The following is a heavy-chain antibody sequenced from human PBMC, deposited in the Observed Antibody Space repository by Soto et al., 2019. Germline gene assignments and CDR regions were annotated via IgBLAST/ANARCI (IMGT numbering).Heavy chain of an antibody. V-gene: IGHV4-61*01. J-gene: IGHJ4*02. CDR2: ISYSGST. CDR1: GGSVSSGTYY. D-gene: IGHD3-22*01. CDR3: ARERPYYGFDY. Sequence: NPSETLSLTCTVSGGSVSSGTYYWSWIRQPPGKGLEWIGYISYSGSTNYNPSLKSRVTISVDTSKNQFSLKLTSVTAADRAVYYCARERPYYGFDYWGQGTLVTVS.